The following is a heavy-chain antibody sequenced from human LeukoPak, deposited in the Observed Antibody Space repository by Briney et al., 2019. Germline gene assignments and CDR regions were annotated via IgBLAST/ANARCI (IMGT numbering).Heavy chain of an antibody. CDR2: IHYRGTT. J-gene: IGHJ4*02. CDR1: GASFSSYY. Sequence: SETLSLTCTVSGASFSSYYWNWIRQSPGKGLEWLWNIHYRGTTNYNPSLKSRVTLSLDTSKSQFVLKVTSVTAADTAVYCCARGAEVPAAPDFFDYWGQGTLVTVSS. D-gene: IGHD2-2*01. V-gene: IGHV4-59*08. CDR3: ARGAEVPAAPDFFDY.